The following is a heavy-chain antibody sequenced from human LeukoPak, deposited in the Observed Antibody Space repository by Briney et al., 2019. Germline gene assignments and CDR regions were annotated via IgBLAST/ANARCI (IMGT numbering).Heavy chain of an antibody. CDR2: ISYDGSNK. J-gene: IGHJ4*02. V-gene: IGHV3-30-3*01. D-gene: IGHD3-22*01. Sequence: PGRSLRLSCAASGFTFSSYAMHWVRQAPGKGLEWVAVISYDGSNKYYADSVKGRFTISRDNSKNTLYLQMNSLRAEDTAVYYCARDPYYDSSGYPIFDYWGQGTLVTVSS. CDR3: ARDPYYDSSGYPIFDY. CDR1: GFTFSSYA.